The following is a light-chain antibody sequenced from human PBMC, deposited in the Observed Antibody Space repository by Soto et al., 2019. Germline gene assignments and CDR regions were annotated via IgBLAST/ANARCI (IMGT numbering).Light chain of an antibody. CDR3: QQYSSYST. CDR2: KAS. CDR1: QSISSW. J-gene: IGKJ1*01. V-gene: IGKV1-5*03. Sequence: DIQMTQSPSTLSASVGDRVTITCRASQSISSWLAWYQQKPGKAPKLLIYKASSLESGVPSRFNDSGSGTEFTLTLSSLQPDDFAPYYCQQYSSYSTFGQGTKVEIK.